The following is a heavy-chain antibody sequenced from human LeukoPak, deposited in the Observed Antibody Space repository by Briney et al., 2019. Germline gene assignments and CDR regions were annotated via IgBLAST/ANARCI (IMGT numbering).Heavy chain of an antibody. J-gene: IGHJ4*02. CDR3: ARSGGYCSGGSCPADY. Sequence: GGSLRLSCEASGFSFSHYWMHWVRQAPGKGLVWVSRITTDESATAYADSVKGRFTISRDNARDTLYLQMNSLRVEDTAVYYCARSGGYCSGGSCPADYWGQGTLVTVSS. CDR2: ITTDESAT. CDR1: GFSFSHYW. V-gene: IGHV3-74*01. D-gene: IGHD2-15*01.